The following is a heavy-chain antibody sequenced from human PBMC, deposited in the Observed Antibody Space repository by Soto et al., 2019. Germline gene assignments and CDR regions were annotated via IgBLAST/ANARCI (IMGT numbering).Heavy chain of an antibody. D-gene: IGHD1-1*01. Sequence: GGSLRLSCAASGFTFSSYWMSWVRQAPGKGLEWVANIKQDGSEKYYVDSVKGRFTISRDNAKNSLYLQMNSLRAEDTAVYYCARDLTRWNAGPFDYWGQGTLVTVSS. V-gene: IGHV3-7*01. CDR3: ARDLTRWNAGPFDY. J-gene: IGHJ4*02. CDR2: IKQDGSEK. CDR1: GFTFSSYW.